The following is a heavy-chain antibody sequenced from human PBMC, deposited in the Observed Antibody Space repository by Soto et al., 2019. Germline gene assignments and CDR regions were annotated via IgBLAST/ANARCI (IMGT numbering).Heavy chain of an antibody. D-gene: IGHD3-9*01. Sequence: SETLSLTCTVSGGSISSGDYYWSWIRQPPGKGLEWIGYIYYSGSTYYNPSLKSRVTISVDTSKNQFSLKLSSVTAADTAVYYCARGGYDILTGLGCWFDPWGQGTLVTVSS. CDR3: ARGGYDILTGLGCWFDP. CDR1: GGSISSGDYY. J-gene: IGHJ5*02. V-gene: IGHV4-30-4*01. CDR2: IYYSGST.